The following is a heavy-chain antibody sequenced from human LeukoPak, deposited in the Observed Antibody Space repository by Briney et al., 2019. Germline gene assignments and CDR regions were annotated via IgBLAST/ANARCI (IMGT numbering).Heavy chain of an antibody. V-gene: IGHV4-34*01. D-gene: IGHD3-22*01. CDR2: INHSGST. J-gene: IGHJ3*02. CDR3: ARARNYHDSSDYYYEGDAFDI. Sequence: SETLSLTCAVYGGSFSGYYWSWIRQPPGKGLEWIGEINHSGSTNYNPSLKSRVTISVDTSKNQFSLKLSSVTAADTAVYYCARARNYHDSSDYYYEGDAFDIWGQGTMVTVSS. CDR1: GGSFSGYY.